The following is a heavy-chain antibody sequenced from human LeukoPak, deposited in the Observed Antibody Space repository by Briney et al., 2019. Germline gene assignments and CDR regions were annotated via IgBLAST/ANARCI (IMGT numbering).Heavy chain of an antibody. D-gene: IGHD3-22*01. J-gene: IGHJ4*02. CDR1: GYTFTSYY. CDR3: ARIPDYYDNSGYYYFGY. Sequence: APVKVSCKASGYTFTSYYMHWVRQAPGQGLEWMGIINPSGGSTSYAQKFQGRVTMTRDTSTSTVYMELSSLRSEDTAVYYCARIPDYYDNSGYYYFGYWGQGTLVTVSS. V-gene: IGHV1-46*01. CDR2: INPSGGST.